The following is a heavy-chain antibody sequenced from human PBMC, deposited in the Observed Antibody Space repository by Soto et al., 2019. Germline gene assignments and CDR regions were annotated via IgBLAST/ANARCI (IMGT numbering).Heavy chain of an antibody. Sequence: GSLRLSCAASGFTFSSYEMNWVRQAPGKGLEWVSYISSSGSTIYYADSVKGRFTISRDNAKNSLYLQMNSLRAEDTAVYYCARVGNRNYGWNAFDIWGQGTMVTVSS. CDR2: ISSSGSTI. J-gene: IGHJ3*02. V-gene: IGHV3-48*03. CDR3: ARVGNRNYGWNAFDI. CDR1: GFTFSSYE. D-gene: IGHD1-7*01.